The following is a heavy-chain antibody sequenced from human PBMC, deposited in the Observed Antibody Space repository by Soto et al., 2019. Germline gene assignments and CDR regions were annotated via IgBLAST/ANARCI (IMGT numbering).Heavy chain of an antibody. Sequence: QITLKESGPTLVNPTQTLTLTCTFSGFSLSTSGAAVGWIRQPPGKALEWLALVYWDDDKRYSPSITNRVTITKNTSKNHLFLTLTSAEQEDTDTYYCAHRPQDPFFGWVTQPEVWFDSWGKGTLVTVPS. J-gene: IGHJ5*01. V-gene: IGHV2-5*02. D-gene: IGHD3-9*01. CDR2: VYWDDDK. CDR3: AHRPQDPFFGWVTQPEVWFDS. CDR1: GFSLSTSGAA.